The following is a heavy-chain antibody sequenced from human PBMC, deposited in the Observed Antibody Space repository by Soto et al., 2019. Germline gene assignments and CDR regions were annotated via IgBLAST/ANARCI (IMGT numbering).Heavy chain of an antibody. Sequence: QVQLVQSGAEVKKPGSSVKVSCKASGDTFTTNSLNWVRQAPGQGLEWMGGIIPVVGTTKYAQKHQDRVTITGDKSTNTAYMELSSLRSDDTAVYYCARGLLYATTYFEYWGQGTPVTVSS. D-gene: IGHD2-8*01. V-gene: IGHV1-69*06. CDR1: GDTFTTNS. CDR3: ARGLLYATTYFEY. CDR2: IIPVVGTT. J-gene: IGHJ4*02.